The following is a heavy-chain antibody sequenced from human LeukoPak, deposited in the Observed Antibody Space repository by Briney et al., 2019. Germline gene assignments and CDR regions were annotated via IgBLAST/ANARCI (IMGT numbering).Heavy chain of an antibody. Sequence: PGGSLRLSCAASGFTFSSYSMNWVRQAPGKGLEWVSSISSSSSYIYYADSVKGRFTISRDNAKNSLYLQMNSLRAEDTAVYYCARDQRGYNHMDVWGTGTTVTIFS. CDR3: ARDQRGYNHMDV. CDR2: ISSSSSYI. V-gene: IGHV3-21*01. J-gene: IGHJ6*03. D-gene: IGHD5-12*01. CDR1: GFTFSSYS.